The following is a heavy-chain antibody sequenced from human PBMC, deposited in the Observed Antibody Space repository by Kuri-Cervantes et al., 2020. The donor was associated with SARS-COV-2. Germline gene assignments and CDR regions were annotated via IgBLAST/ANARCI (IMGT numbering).Heavy chain of an antibody. D-gene: IGHD5-24*01. J-gene: IGHJ4*02. Sequence: ASVKVSCKASGYTFTGYYMHWVRQAPGQRLEWMGWINAGNGNTKYSQKFQGRVTITRDTSTSTVYMELSSLRSEDTAVYYCAKMAQMATITGFDYWGQGTLVTVSS. CDR1: GYTFTGYY. V-gene: IGHV1/OR15-3*01. CDR3: AKMAQMATITGFDY. CDR2: INAGNGNT.